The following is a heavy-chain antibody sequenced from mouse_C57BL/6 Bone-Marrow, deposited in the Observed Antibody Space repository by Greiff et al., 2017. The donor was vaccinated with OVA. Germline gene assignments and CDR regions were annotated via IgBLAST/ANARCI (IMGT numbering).Heavy chain of an antibody. D-gene: IGHD1-1*01. CDR3: ARRYYGRVDYFDY. J-gene: IGHJ2*01. Sequence: VQRVESGAELVRPGSSVKLSCKASGYTFTSYWMHWVKQRPIQGLEWIGNIDPSDSETHYNQKFKDKATLTVDKSSSTAYMQLSSLTSEDSAVYYCARRYYGRVDYFDYWGQGTTLTVSS. CDR1: GYTFTSYW. V-gene: IGHV1-52*01. CDR2: IDPSDSET.